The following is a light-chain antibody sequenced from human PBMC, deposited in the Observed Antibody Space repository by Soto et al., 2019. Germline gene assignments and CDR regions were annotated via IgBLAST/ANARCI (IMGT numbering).Light chain of an antibody. CDR1: SDYSHYK. CDR3: GADHGSGSNFVVV. V-gene: IGLV9-49*01. CDR2: VGTGGIVG. Sequence: QLVLTQPPSASASLGASVTLNCTLSSDYSHYKVDWYQQRPGKGPRFVMRVGTGGIVGSKGDGIPDRFSVLGSGLNRYLTIKNIQEEDESDYHCGADHGSGSNFVVVFGGGTKLTVL. J-gene: IGLJ2*01.